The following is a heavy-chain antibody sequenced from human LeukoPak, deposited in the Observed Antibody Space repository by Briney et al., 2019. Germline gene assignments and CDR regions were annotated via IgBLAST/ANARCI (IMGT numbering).Heavy chain of an antibody. V-gene: IGHV1-69*05. CDR3: ARGASRSFDY. Sequence: ASVKVSCKASGGTFSSYAISWVRQAPGQGLEWMGGIIPIFGTANYAQKFQGRVTFIRNTSINTAYMELSSLRFEDTAVYYCARGASRSFDYWGQGTLVTVSS. J-gene: IGHJ4*02. CDR1: GGTFSSYA. D-gene: IGHD6-6*01. CDR2: IIPIFGTA.